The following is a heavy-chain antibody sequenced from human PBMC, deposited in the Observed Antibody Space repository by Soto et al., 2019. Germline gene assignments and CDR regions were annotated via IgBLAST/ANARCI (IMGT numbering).Heavy chain of an antibody. Sequence: GESLKISCKASGYSLTSYWIGWVRQRPGKGLEWMGIVYPGDSDTRYNPSFRGQVTISVDRSTSTAYLQWSSVKASDTAMYYCTRRAGYIDYWGHGTLVTVSS. CDR3: TRRAGYIDY. D-gene: IGHD6-13*01. CDR1: GYSLTSYW. CDR2: VYPGDSDT. V-gene: IGHV5-51*01. J-gene: IGHJ4*01.